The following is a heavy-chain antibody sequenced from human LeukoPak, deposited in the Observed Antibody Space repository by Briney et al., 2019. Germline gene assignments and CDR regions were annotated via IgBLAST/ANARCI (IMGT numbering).Heavy chain of an antibody. CDR1: GGTFSSYA. CDR2: IIPIFGTA. D-gene: IGHD6-6*01. V-gene: IGHV1-69*05. Sequence: SVKVSCKASGGTFSSYAISWVRQAPGQGLEWMGGIIPIFGTANYAQKFQGRVTITTDESTSTAYMELSSLRSEDTAVYYCAYSSSSYWYFDLWGRGTLVTVSS. J-gene: IGHJ2*01. CDR3: AYSSSSYWYFDL.